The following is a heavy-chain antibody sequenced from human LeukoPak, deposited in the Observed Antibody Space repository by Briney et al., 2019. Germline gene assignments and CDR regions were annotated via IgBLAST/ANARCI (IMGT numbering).Heavy chain of an antibody. D-gene: IGHD3-22*01. V-gene: IGHV3-64D*06. CDR3: VKGLRYYDSSDTFDY. Sequence: GRSLRLSCSASGFTFSSYAMHWVRQAPGKGLEYVSAISSNGDSTYYADSVKGRLTISRDNSKNTLYLQMSSLRAEDTAVYYCVKGLRYYDSSDTFDYWGQGTLVTVSS. CDR1: GFTFSSYA. J-gene: IGHJ4*02. CDR2: ISSNGDST.